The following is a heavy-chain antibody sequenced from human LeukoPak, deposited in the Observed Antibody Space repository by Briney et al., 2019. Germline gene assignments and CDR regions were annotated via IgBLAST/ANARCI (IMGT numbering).Heavy chain of an antibody. Sequence: SETLSLTCTVSGGSISSGDYYWSWIRQPPGKGLEWIGYIYYSRSTYYNPSLKSRVTISVDTSKNQFSLKLSSVTAADTAVYYCARAPEYDYVWGSYRQAYYFDYWGQGTLVTVSS. V-gene: IGHV4-30-4*01. CDR2: IYYSRST. CDR1: GGSISSGDYY. D-gene: IGHD3-16*02. CDR3: ARAPEYDYVWGSYRQAYYFDY. J-gene: IGHJ4*02.